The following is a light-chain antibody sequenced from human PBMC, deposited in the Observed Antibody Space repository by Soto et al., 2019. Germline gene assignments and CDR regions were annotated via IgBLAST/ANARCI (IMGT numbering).Light chain of an antibody. V-gene: IGKV3-11*01. CDR1: QSVSSS. Sequence: FVVTRSPDTLSLSPGETATLSCRASQSVSSSVAWYQHKPGQSPRLVVYSGYKRSPGIPARFSGSGSGTDFTLTISSLESDDFAIYYCQQRYSWLRVFGPGTKVEVK. J-gene: IGKJ1*01. CDR3: QQRYSWLRV. CDR2: SGY.